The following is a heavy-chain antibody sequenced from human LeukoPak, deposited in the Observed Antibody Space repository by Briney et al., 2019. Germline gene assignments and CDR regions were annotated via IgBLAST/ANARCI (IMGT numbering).Heavy chain of an antibody. CDR3: ARVLMGKYYYGSGSYSWFDP. CDR2: ISAYNGNT. D-gene: IGHD3-10*01. V-gene: IGHV1-18*01. Sequence: ASVKVSCKASGYTFTSYGISWVRQALGQGLEWMGWISAYNGNTNYAQKLQGRVTMTTDTSTSTAYMELRSLRSDDTAVYYCARVLMGKYYYGSGSYSWFDPWGQGTLVTVSS. J-gene: IGHJ5*02. CDR1: GYTFTSYG.